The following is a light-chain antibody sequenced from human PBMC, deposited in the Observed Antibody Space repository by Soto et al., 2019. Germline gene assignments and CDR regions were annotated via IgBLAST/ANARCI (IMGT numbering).Light chain of an antibody. CDR3: QTWGIGFRA. CDR1: SGHSSYT. V-gene: IGLV4-69*01. J-gene: IGLJ3*02. CDR2: LNSDGSH. Sequence: QSVLTQSPSASASLGASFKLTCTLSSGHSSYTIAWHQQQPEKGPRYLMKLNSDGSHSKGDGIPDRFSGSSSGAERYLTISGLQSEDEADYYCQTWGIGFRAFGGGTKLTVL.